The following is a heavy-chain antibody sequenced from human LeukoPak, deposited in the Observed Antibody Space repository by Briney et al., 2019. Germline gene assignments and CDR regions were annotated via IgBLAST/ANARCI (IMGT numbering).Heavy chain of an antibody. Sequence: GESLKISCKGSGYSFTNYWIHWVRQLPGKGLEWMGIIYPGDSDTRYSPSFQGQVTISADKSISTAYLQWSSLEASDTAMYYCARHSFPMVRGVPYYFDYWGQGTLVTVSS. D-gene: IGHD3-10*01. J-gene: IGHJ4*02. CDR2: IYPGDSDT. CDR3: ARHSFPMVRGVPYYFDY. CDR1: GYSFTNYW. V-gene: IGHV5-51*01.